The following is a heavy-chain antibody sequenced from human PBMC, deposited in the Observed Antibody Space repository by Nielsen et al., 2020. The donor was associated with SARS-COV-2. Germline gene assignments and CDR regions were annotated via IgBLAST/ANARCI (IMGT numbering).Heavy chain of an antibody. CDR2: ISYDANNK. CDR3: ARGNTNMVIMGEFDF. V-gene: IGHV3-30-3*01. J-gene: IGHJ4*02. Sequence: GESLKISCAASGFTFSSYAIHWVRQAPGKGLEWVAVISYDANNKYYAKSVKGRFTISRDNSENTLYLQMNSLTPEDTAVYYCARGNTNMVIMGEFDFWGQGTLVTVSS. D-gene: IGHD5-18*01. CDR1: GFTFSSYA.